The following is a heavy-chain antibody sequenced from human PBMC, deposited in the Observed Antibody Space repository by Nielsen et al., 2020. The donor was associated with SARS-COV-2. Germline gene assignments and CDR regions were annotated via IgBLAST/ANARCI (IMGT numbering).Heavy chain of an antibody. CDR2: ISAYNGNT. V-gene: IGHV1-18*01. CDR1: GYTFTSYG. J-gene: IGHJ4*02. Sequence: ASVKVSCKASGYTFTSYGISWVRQAPGQGLEWMGWISAYNGNTNYAQKLQGRVTMTTDTSTSTAYMELRSLRSDDTAVYYCARESLRFFGPHSSRGKFDYWDQGTLVTVSS. D-gene: IGHD3-3*01. CDR3: ARESLRFFGPHSSRGKFDY.